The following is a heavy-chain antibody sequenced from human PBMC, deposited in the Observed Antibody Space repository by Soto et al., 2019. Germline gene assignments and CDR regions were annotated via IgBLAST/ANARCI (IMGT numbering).Heavy chain of an antibody. Sequence: QVQLVESGGGVVQPGRSLRLSCAASGFTFSHYAMHWVRQAPGKGLEWVALMSYDGSNEYYADSVKGRFTISRDNSKNTLYLQMNRLRAEDTAVYYCAKDGSHNLDYWGQGTLVTVSS. V-gene: IGHV3-30*18. CDR2: MSYDGSNE. J-gene: IGHJ4*02. CDR3: AKDGSHNLDY. CDR1: GFTFSHYA. D-gene: IGHD1-26*01.